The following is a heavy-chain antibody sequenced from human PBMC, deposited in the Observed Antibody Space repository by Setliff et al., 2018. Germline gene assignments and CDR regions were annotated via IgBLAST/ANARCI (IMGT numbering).Heavy chain of an antibody. CDR1: GYTFTNYG. J-gene: IGHJ3*02. CDR2: INNYNFNT. CDR3: ARRPIALAGYRKGAFDI. V-gene: IGHV1-18*01. Sequence: ASVKVSCKASGYTFTNYGINWVRQAPGQGLEWMGWINNYNFNTNYPQKFLGRVTMTTDTSTSTVYMELRTLRSDDTAVYFCARRPIALAGYRKGAFDIWGQGTMVTVSS. D-gene: IGHD6-19*01.